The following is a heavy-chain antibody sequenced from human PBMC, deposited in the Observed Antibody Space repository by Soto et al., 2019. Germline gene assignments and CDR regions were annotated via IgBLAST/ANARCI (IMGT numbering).Heavy chain of an antibody. J-gene: IGHJ4*02. CDR3: ARAPVNYDSSGYHCDY. Sequence: EVSLVESGGGLVQPWGSLRLSCAASGFTFRTYSMNWVRQAPGKGLEWVSYISSSSSTIHYADSVKGPFTISRDNAKNSGYRQMNSLRAEHTGVYYCARAPVNYDSSGYHCDYCGQGNLVTVSS. CDR2: ISSSSSTI. D-gene: IGHD3-22*01. V-gene: IGHV3-48*01. CDR1: GFTFRTYS.